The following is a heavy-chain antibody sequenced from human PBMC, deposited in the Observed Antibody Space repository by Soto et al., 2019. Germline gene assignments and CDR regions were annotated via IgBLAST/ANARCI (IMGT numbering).Heavy chain of an antibody. V-gene: IGHV3-23*01. Sequence: PGGSLRLSCAASGFTFSSYAMSWVRQAPGKGLEWVSAISGSGGSTYYADSVKGRFTISRDNSKNTLYLQMNSLRAEDTAVYYCAKDPTPYYDILTGYDAFDIWGQGTMVTVSS. D-gene: IGHD3-9*01. CDR1: GFTFSSYA. CDR3: AKDPTPYYDILTGYDAFDI. CDR2: ISGSGGST. J-gene: IGHJ3*02.